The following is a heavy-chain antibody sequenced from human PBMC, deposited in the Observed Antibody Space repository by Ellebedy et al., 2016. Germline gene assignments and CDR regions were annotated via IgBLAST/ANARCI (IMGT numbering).Heavy chain of an antibody. J-gene: IGHJ6*02. CDR1: GFTFSSYA. CDR3: AREDIVATMDYYGMDV. D-gene: IGHD5-12*01. CDR2: ISYDGSNK. V-gene: IGHV3-30-3*01. Sequence: GGSLRLSXAASGFTFSSYAMHWVRQAPGKGLEWVAVISYDGSNKYYADSVKGRFTISRDNSKNTLYLQMNSLRAEDTAVYYCAREDIVATMDYYGMDVWGQGTTVTVSS.